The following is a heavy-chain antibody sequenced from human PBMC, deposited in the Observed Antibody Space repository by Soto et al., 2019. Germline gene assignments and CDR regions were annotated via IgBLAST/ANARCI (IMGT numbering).Heavy chain of an antibody. J-gene: IGHJ2*01. Sequence: QVQLVQSGAEVKKPGSSVKVSCKASGGTFSSYAISWVRQAPGQGLEWMGGIIPIFGTANYAQKFQGRVTITGDESTSTAYMELSSLRSEDTAVYYCARDLPLLVPAADKRGHGYFDLWGRGTLVTVSS. CDR1: GGTFSSYA. V-gene: IGHV1-69*12. CDR2: IIPIFGTA. D-gene: IGHD2-2*01. CDR3: ARDLPLLVPAADKRGHGYFDL.